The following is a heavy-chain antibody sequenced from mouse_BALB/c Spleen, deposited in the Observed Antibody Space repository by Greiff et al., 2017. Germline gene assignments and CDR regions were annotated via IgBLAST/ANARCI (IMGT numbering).Heavy chain of an antibody. J-gene: IGHJ4*01. V-gene: IGHV3-8*02. CDR3: APRGVNCGWMDY. Sequence: EVQLQQSGPSLVKPSQTLSLTCSVTGDSITSGYWNWIRKFPGNKLEYMGYISYSGSTYYNPSLKSRISITRDTSKNQYYLQLNSVTTEDTATYYCAPRGVNCGWMDYWGQGTSVTVSS. D-gene: IGHD4-1*01. CDR1: GDSITSGY. CDR2: ISYSGST.